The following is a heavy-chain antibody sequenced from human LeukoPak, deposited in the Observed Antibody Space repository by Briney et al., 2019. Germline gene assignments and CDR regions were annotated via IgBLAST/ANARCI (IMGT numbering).Heavy chain of an antibody. CDR3: AKGNSVAGSYNWFDP. J-gene: IGHJ5*02. CDR1: GFIFSKYG. Sequence: GGSLRLSCGASGFIFSKYGMHWVRQAPGKGLEWVAFINDKGVDKNYADSVKGRFTISRDNSKNTLYLQMNSLRAEDTAVYYCAKGNSVAGSYNWFDPWGQGTLVTVSS. V-gene: IGHV3-30*02. D-gene: IGHD6-19*01. CDR2: INDKGVDK.